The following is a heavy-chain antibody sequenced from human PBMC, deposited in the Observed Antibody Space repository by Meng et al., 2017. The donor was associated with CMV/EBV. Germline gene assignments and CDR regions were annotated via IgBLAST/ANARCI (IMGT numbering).Heavy chain of an antibody. D-gene: IGHD2-2*01. J-gene: IGHJ6*02. V-gene: IGHV1-18*01. CDR2: ISAYNGNT. CDR1: GYTFTSYG. CDR3: AGEYCSSTSCYFYYGMDV. Sequence: ASVKVSCKASGYTFTSYGISWVRQAPGQGLEWMGWISAYNGNTNYAQKLQGRVTMTTDTPTSTAYMELRSLRSDDTAVYYCAGEYCSSTSCYFYYGMDVWGQGTTVTVSS.